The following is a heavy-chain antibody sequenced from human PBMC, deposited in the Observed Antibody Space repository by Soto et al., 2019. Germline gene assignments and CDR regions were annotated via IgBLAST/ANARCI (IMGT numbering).Heavy chain of an antibody. D-gene: IGHD3-9*01. J-gene: IGHJ6*02. V-gene: IGHV1-18*01. CDR2: ISAYNGNT. CDR1: GYTFTSYG. CDR3: ARDPRYRTTYYDIFTGYPWMDV. Sequence: ASVKVSCKASGYTFTSYGISWVRQAPGQGLEWMGWISAYNGNTNYAQKLQGRVTMTTDTSTSTAYMELRSLRSDDTAVYYCARDPRYRTTYYDIFTGYPWMDVWGQGTTVTVSS.